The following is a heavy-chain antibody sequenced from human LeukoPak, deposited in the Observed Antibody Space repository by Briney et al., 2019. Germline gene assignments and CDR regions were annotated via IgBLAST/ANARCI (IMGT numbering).Heavy chain of an antibody. CDR1: GGSISSYY. CDR3: ARSTRSWFDP. CDR2: IYYSGST. J-gene: IGHJ5*02. D-gene: IGHD3-10*01. V-gene: IGHV4-59*01. Sequence: SETLSLTCTVSGGSISSYYWSWIRQPPGKGLEWIGYIYYSGSTNYNPSLRSRVTISVDTSNNRFSLKLSSVTAADTAVYYCARSTRSWFDPWGQGTLVTVSS.